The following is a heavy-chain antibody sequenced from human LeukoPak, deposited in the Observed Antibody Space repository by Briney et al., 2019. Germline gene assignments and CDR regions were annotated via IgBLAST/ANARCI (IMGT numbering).Heavy chain of an antibody. CDR2: ISGSGGST. CDR3: ANSYYYDSSGYYEPFDI. D-gene: IGHD3-22*01. Sequence: PGGSLRLSCAASGFTFSSYAMSWVRQAPGKGLECVSAISGSGGSTYYADSVKGRFTISRDNSKNTLYLQMNSLRAEDTAVYYCANSYYYDSSGYYEPFDIWGQGTMVTVSS. J-gene: IGHJ3*02. V-gene: IGHV3-23*01. CDR1: GFTFSSYA.